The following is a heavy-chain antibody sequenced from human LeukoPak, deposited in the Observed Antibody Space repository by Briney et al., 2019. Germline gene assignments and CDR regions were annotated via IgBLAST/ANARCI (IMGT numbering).Heavy chain of an antibody. V-gene: IGHV7-4-1*02. CDR2: INTNTGNP. Sequence: GASVKVSCKASGYTFTNYAMNWVRQAPGQGLEWMGWINTNTGNPAYAKGFTGRFVFSLDTSVSTTYLQISRRTAEDTAVYYCARGGRFYYGSGSYSTRYYFDFWGQGTLVTVSS. D-gene: IGHD3-10*01. J-gene: IGHJ4*02. CDR3: ARGGRFYYGSGSYSTRYYFDF. CDR1: GYTFTNYA.